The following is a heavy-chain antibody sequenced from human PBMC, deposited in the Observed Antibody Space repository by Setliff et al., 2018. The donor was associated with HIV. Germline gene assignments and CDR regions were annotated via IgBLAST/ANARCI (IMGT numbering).Heavy chain of an antibody. CDR2: TNSDGSST. D-gene: IGHD3-10*01. CDR3: ARVRLYNPALDY. J-gene: IGHJ4*02. CDR1: GFTFSRDW. Sequence: GGSLRLSCAASGFTFSRDWMLWVRQPPGKGLVWVARTNSDGSSTSHADSVKGRFTLSRDTSKNTLFLQMNSLRPEDAAVYYCARVRLYNPALDYWGQGTLVTVSS. V-gene: IGHV3-74*01.